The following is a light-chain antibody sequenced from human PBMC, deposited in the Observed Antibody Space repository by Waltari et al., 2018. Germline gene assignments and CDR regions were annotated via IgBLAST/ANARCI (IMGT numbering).Light chain of an antibody. V-gene: IGLV2-23*02. CDR1: SSDVGNFNL. J-gene: IGLJ1*01. CDR2: EVS. Sequence: QSALTQPASVSGSPGQSITISCTGTSSDVGNFNLVSFYQQHPGKVPKPIIYEVSKRPAGVPKHFACSKSGNTASLAISGLRAEDEADYYCQSYDSSLSGAYVFGTGTKVTVL. CDR3: QSYDSSLSGAYV.